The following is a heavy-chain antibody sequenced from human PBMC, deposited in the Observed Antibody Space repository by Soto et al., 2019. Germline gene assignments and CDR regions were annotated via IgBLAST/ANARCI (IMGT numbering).Heavy chain of an antibody. V-gene: IGHV1-18*04. Sequence: QVQLVQSGAEVKKPGASVKVSCKASGYTFTSYGICWVRQAPGQGLEWMGWISAYNGNTNYAQKLQGRVTMTTDTSTSTAYMELRSLRSDDTAVYYCAIDNPKYCGGDCPPVIWGQGTMVTVSS. J-gene: IGHJ3*02. CDR1: GYTFTSYG. D-gene: IGHD2-21*02. CDR2: ISAYNGNT. CDR3: AIDNPKYCGGDCPPVI.